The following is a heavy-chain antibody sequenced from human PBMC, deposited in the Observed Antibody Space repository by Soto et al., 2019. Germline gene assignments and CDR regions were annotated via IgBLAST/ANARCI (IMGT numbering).Heavy chain of an antibody. CDR1: GFSLNTTEVG. D-gene: IGHD2-2*02. CDR3: AHRRGYCSSTSCYTQRFDF. J-gene: IGHJ5*01. CDR2: IYWNDEK. Sequence: SGPTLVNPTQTLTLTCTFSGFSLNTTEVGVAWIRQPPGRALEWLSLIYWNDEKRYSPSLRSRLTVSRHTSKSQVVLTLTNVDPADTGTYYCAHRRGYCSSTSCYTQRFDFWGQGTLVTVS. V-gene: IGHV2-5*01.